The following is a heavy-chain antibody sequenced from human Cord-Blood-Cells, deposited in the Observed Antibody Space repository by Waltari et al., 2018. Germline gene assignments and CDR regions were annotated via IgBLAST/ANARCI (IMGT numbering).Heavy chain of an antibody. J-gene: IGHJ3*02. CDR2: FDPEDGET. CDR3: ATGLDLTGDVYAFDI. D-gene: IGHD7-27*01. V-gene: IGHV1-24*01. CDR1: GYTLTELS. Sequence: QVQLVQSGAAVKKPGASVKVSCKVSGYTLTELSIPWVRQAPGKGLEWMGGFDPEDGETIYAQKFQGRVTMTEDTSTDTAYMELSSLRSEDTAVYYCATGLDLTGDVYAFDIWGQGTMVTVSS.